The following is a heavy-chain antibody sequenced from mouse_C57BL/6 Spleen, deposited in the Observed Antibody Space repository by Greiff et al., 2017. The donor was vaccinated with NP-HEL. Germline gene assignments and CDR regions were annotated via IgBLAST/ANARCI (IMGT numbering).Heavy chain of an antibody. CDR3: ARHEDNDGYYVWYFDV. CDR2: FYPGSGSI. D-gene: IGHD2-3*01. V-gene: IGHV1-62-2*01. Sequence: VKLMESGAELVKPGASVKLSCKASGYTFTEYTIHWVKQRSGQGLEWIGWFYPGSGSIKYNEKFKDKATLTADKSSSTVYMELSRLTSEDSAVYFCARHEDNDGYYVWYFDVWGTGTTVTVSS. CDR1: GYTFTEYT. J-gene: IGHJ1*03.